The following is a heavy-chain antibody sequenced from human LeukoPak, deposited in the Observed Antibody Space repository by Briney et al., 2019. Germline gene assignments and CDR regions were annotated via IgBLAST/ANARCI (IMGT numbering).Heavy chain of an antibody. J-gene: IGHJ4*02. V-gene: IGHV1-8*01. CDR2: MNPNSGNT. CDR3: ARGLKGYSFLWGFDY. D-gene: IGHD1-26*01. Sequence: GASVRVSCKASGYTFTSYDINWVRQATGQGLEWMGWMNPNSGNTGYAQKFQGRVTMTRNTSISTAYMELSSLRSEDTAVYYCARGLKGYSFLWGFDYWGQGTLVTVSS. CDR1: GYTFTSYD.